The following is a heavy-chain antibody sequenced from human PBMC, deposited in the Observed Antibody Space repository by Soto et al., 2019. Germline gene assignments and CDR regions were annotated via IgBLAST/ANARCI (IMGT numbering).Heavy chain of an antibody. Sequence: AVKVSCKTTGFTFSTCAVHWVRQARGQRMEWIGWIVVGSSKTNYAQKFQDRVTITRATSTSTSYLEMRSLTSADTAVYYCAADTLEMEVWGQGTLVTVSS. J-gene: IGHJ4*02. CDR2: IVVGSSKT. D-gene: IGHD1-1*01. V-gene: IGHV1-58*01. CDR3: AADTLEMEV. CDR1: GFTFSTCA.